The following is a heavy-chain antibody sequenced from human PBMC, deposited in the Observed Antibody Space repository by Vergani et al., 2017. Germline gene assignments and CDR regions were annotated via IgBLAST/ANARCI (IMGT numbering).Heavy chain of an antibody. CDR2: ICHTEDT. D-gene: IGHD2-2*02. V-gene: IGHV4-4*03. CDR1: GDSISSNNC. CDR3: ATIGYRRWGYYFDS. Sequence: QVQLQESGPGLVKPPGTLSLTCAVSGDSISSNNCRTWVRQPPGNGLEWIGEICHTEDTKYSPSLKSGVTVSVDESRNLFSLRLNSVTAADTAVYYCATIGYRRWGYYFDSWGQGFLVTVSS. J-gene: IGHJ4*02.